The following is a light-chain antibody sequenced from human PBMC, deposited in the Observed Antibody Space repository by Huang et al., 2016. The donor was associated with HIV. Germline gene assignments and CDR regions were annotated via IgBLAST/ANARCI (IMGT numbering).Light chain of an antibody. CDR1: QSVRSTY. CDR2: GAS. CDR3: QQYGDSPPRT. V-gene: IGKV3-20*01. J-gene: IGKJ1*01. Sequence: EIVLTQSPGTLSLSPGERATLSCRASQSVRSTYLAWYQQKPGQAPRLLIDGASSRVTGGPDRFSASWSGTDFILTISRLEPEDFAVYYCQQYGDSPPRTFGQGTKVEI.